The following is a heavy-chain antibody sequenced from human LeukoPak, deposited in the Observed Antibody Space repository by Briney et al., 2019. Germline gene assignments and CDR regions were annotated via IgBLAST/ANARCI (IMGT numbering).Heavy chain of an antibody. J-gene: IGHJ5*02. D-gene: IGHD3-16*01. CDR1: GITFSSYG. CDR3: ASQSFARFDP. V-gene: IGHV3-7*01. Sequence: GGSLRLSCAASGITFSSYGMSWVRQAPGKGLEWVGNIQPDGSEQYPVDSVKGRFTISRDNSRNSLFLQMSSLRVEDTAVYYCASQSFARFDPWGQGTLVTVSS. CDR2: IQPDGSEQ.